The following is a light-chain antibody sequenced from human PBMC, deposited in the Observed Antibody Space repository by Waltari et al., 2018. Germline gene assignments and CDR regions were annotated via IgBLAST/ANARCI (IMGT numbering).Light chain of an antibody. Sequence: QSALTQPASVSGSPGQSITISCSGTDSDVGAYDFVSWYQQHPGKAPHLIIYEVSNRPSGSSNRFSAYKSGNTASLTISGLQAEDEADYYCSSYTTSSAPGVFGTGTRVTVL. J-gene: IGLJ1*01. CDR3: SSYTTSSAPGV. CDR1: DSDVGAYDF. V-gene: IGLV2-14*01. CDR2: EVS.